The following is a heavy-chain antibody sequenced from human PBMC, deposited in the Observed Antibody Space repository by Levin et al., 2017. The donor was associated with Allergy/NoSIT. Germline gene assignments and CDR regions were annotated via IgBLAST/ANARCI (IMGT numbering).Heavy chain of an antibody. V-gene: IGHV3-48*02. CDR3: VRESYSDFDSDY. D-gene: IGHD1-26*01. Sequence: PGGSLRLSCAASGFTFSSYSMNWVRQAPGKGLEWLSYINSDSNTIYYAGSVKGRFTISRDNAKNSLYLQMNGLRDEDTAVYFCVRESYSDFDSDYWGQGTLVTVSS. CDR2: INSDSNTI. CDR1: GFTFSSYS. J-gene: IGHJ4*02.